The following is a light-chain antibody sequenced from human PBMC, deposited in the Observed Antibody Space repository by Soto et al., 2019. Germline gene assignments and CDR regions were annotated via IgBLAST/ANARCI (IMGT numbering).Light chain of an antibody. V-gene: IGKV1-27*01. CDR1: QAISTY. CDR2: AAS. J-gene: IGKJ1*01. CDR3: QNYNGAPLT. Sequence: DIQLTQSPSSLSASVGDRVTITCRASQAISTYLVWYQQKPGTVPKLLIFAASTLHSGVPSRFSGSGSGTDFTLTISSLQPEDVATYYCQNYNGAPLTFGQGTKVEIK.